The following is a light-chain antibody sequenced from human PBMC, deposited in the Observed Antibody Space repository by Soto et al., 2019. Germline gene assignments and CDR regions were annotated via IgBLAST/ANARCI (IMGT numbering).Light chain of an antibody. V-gene: IGKV3-15*01. J-gene: IGKJ1*01. CDR1: QSVSSN. CDR3: QQYNNWPTT. Sequence: ETVLPQSPATLSVSPGERATLSCRASQSVSSNLAWYQQKPGQAPRLLIYGASTRATGIPARFSGSESGTEFTLTISSLQSEDFAVYCCQQYNNWPTTFGQGTKV. CDR2: GAS.